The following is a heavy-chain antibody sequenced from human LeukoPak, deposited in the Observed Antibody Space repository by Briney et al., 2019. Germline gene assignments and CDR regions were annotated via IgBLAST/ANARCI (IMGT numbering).Heavy chain of an antibody. V-gene: IGHV4-59*01. CDR3: AGDRPYDWYFDL. D-gene: IGHD3-3*01. CDR1: GGSISSSY. J-gene: IGHJ2*01. CDR2: IYYSGNT. Sequence: SETLSLTCTVSGGSISSSYWSWIRQPPGEGLEWIGYIYYSGNTNYNPSLKSRVTISVDTSKNQFSLKLSSVTAADTAVYYCAGDRPYDWYFDLWGRGTLVTVSS.